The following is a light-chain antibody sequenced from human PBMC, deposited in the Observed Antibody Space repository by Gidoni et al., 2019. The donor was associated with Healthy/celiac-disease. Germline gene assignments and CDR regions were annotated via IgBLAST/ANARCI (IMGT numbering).Light chain of an antibody. CDR1: QSVSSY. CDR2: DAS. V-gene: IGKV3-11*01. Sequence: EIVLTQSTATLSLSRGERATLSCRASQSVSSYLAWYQQKPGQAPRLLIYDASNRATGSPARFSGSGSGTDFTLTISSLEPEDFAVYYCQQRSNWPLTLGGGTKVEIK. CDR3: QQRSNWPLT. J-gene: IGKJ4*01.